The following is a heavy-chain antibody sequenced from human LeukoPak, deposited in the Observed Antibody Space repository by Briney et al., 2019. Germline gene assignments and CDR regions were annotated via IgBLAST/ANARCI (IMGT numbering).Heavy chain of an antibody. Sequence: SVKVSCKASGYTFTGYYMHWVRQAPGQGLEWMGGIIPIFGTANYAQKFQGRVTITADESTSTAYMELSSLRSEDTAVYYCARGQLSFGEELYYWGQGTLVTVSS. V-gene: IGHV1-69*13. CDR1: GYTFTGYY. CDR2: IIPIFGTA. D-gene: IGHD3-10*01. CDR3: ARGQLSFGEELYY. J-gene: IGHJ4*02.